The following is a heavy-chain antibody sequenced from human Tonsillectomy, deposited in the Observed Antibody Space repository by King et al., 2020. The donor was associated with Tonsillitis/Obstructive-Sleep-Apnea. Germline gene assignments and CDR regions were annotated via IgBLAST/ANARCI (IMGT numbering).Heavy chain of an antibody. CDR3: ARGGPTYYMDV. Sequence: VQLQQWGAGLLKPSETLSLTCAVYGGSFSGYYWSWIRQPPGKGLEWIGEINHSGSTNYNPSLKSRVTISVDTSKLQFSLRLSSVTAAYTALYYCARGGPTYYMDVWDKGTTVTVSS. CDR1: GGSFSGYY. CDR2: INHSGST. J-gene: IGHJ6*03. V-gene: IGHV4-34*01.